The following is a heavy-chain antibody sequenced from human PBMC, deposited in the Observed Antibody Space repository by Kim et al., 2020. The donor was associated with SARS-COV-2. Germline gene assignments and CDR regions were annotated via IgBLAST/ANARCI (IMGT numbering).Heavy chain of an antibody. CDR3: ERSPRADNWFGA. CDR2: TYYSGAI. V-gene: IGHV4-31*03. Sequence: SETLSLTCTVSGVSISSGGFSWSCIPQHQGKGLEWIGYTYYSGAIYTNPSLKSRVTLSVDTSKNQFPLKMSPVTAAATAVYYSERSPRADNWFGAWGQGT. CDR1: GVSISSGGFS. J-gene: IGHJ5*02.